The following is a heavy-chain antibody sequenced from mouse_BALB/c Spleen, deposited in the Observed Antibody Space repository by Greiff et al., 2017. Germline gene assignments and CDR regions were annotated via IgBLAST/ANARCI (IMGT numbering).Heavy chain of an antibody. Sequence: EVQLQESGPGLVKPSQSLSLTCTVTGYSITSDYAWNWIRQFPGNKLEWMGYISYSGSTSYNPSLKSRISITRDTSKNQFFLQLNSVTTEDTATYYCARSLPYGYDEGYYAMDYWGQGTSVTVSS. V-gene: IGHV3-2*02. D-gene: IGHD2-2*01. J-gene: IGHJ4*01. CDR2: ISYSGST. CDR3: ARSLPYGYDEGYYAMDY. CDR1: GYSITSDYA.